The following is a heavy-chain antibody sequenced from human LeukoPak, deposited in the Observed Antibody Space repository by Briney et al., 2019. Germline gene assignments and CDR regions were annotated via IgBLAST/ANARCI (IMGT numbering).Heavy chain of an antibody. CDR1: GYTFTSHD. J-gene: IGHJ4*02. Sequence: GASVKVSCKASGYTFTSHDINWVRQATGQGLEWMGWMNPNSGNTGYAQKFQGRVTMTRNTSISTAYMELSSLRSEDTAVYYCARGLTRYGYGYSHYFDYWGQGTLVTVSS. CDR3: ARGLTRYGYGYSHYFDY. D-gene: IGHD5-18*01. CDR2: MNPNSGNT. V-gene: IGHV1-8*01.